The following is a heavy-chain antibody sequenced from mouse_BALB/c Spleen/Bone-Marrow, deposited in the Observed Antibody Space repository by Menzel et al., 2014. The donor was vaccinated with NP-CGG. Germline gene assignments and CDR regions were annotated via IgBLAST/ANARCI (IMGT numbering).Heavy chain of an antibody. D-gene: IGHD1-1*02. J-gene: IGHJ2*01. CDR1: GFTFSRFG. V-gene: IGHV5-17*02. Sequence: EVKLMESGGGLVQPGGSRKHSCAGSGFTFSRFGMHWVRQAPEKRLEWDAYISRGSSTFYYADKVKGRLTISRVNPKNTLFLQMTGRRSEDTDMYYCSLEGGASPGLAYWGQGTTITVAS. CDR3: SLEGGASPGLAY. CDR2: ISRGSSTF.